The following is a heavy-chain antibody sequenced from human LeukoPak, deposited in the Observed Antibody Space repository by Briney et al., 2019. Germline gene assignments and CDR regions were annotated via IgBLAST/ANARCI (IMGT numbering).Heavy chain of an antibody. CDR3: ARDWVTTSGHMDV. CDR1: GGSISSGEYY. CDR2: IYYSGST. J-gene: IGHJ6*03. Sequence: SETLSLTCTVSGGSISSGEYYWSWSPQPPGKGLEWTGYIYYSGSTYYNTSLKSRVTISVDTSKNQFSLKLSSVTAADTAVYYCARDWVTTSGHMDVWGKGTTVTVSS. D-gene: IGHD4-11*01. V-gene: IGHV4-30-4*08.